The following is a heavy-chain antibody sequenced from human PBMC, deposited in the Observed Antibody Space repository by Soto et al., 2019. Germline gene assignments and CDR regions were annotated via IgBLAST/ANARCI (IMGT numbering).Heavy chain of an antibody. Sequence: GGSLRLSCAASGFTFSSYAMSWVRQAQGKGLEWVSAISGSGGSTYYADSVKDRFTISRDNSKNTLYLQMNSLRAEDTAVYYCARTPGEVGTVDYWGQGTLVTVSS. CDR3: ARTPGEVGTVDY. D-gene: IGHD5-12*01. CDR1: GFTFSSYA. V-gene: IGHV3-23*01. J-gene: IGHJ4*02. CDR2: ISGSGGST.